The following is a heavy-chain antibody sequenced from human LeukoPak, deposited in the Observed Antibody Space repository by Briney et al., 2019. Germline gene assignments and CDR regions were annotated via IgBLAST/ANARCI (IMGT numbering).Heavy chain of an antibody. V-gene: IGHV3-74*01. Sequence: GRSLRLSCAASGFTFSNYWIHWVRQPPGKGLVWVLHNHFDGFNTNYGDSVKGRFTISRDNAKNTVYLQMNSLRADDTAVYYCARGRGGDYGSGSFYFDYWGQGALVTVSS. CDR2: NHFDGFNT. CDR1: GFTFSNYW. D-gene: IGHD3-10*01. J-gene: IGHJ4*02. CDR3: ARGRGGDYGSGSFYFDY.